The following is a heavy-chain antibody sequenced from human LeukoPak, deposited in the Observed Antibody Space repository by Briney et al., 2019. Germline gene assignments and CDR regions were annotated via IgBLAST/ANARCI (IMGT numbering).Heavy chain of an antibody. J-gene: IGHJ5*02. V-gene: IGHV1-69*06. D-gene: IGHD3-22*01. CDR1: GGTFSSYA. Sequence: SVKVSCKASGGTFSSYAISWVRQAPGQGLEWMGGIIPIFGTANYAQKFQGRVTITADKSTSTAYMELSSLRSEDTAVYYCARSRPITMIRPNWFDPWGQGTLVTVSS. CDR2: IIPIFGTA. CDR3: ARSRPITMIRPNWFDP.